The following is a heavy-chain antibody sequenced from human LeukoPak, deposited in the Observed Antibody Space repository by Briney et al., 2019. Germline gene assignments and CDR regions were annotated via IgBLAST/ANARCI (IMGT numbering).Heavy chain of an antibody. CDR3: AREARFDP. Sequence: PSETLSLTXAVYGGSFSGYYWSWIRQPPGKGLEWIGEINHSGSTNYNPSLKSRVTISVDTSKNQFSLKLSSVTAADTAVYYCAREARFDPWGQGTLVTVSS. V-gene: IGHV4-34*01. J-gene: IGHJ5*02. CDR2: INHSGST. CDR1: GGSFSGYY.